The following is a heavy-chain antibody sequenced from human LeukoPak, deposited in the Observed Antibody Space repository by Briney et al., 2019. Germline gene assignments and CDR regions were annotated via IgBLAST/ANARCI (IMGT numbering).Heavy chain of an antibody. J-gene: IGHJ4*02. V-gene: IGHV1-18*01. CDR1: GYTFTSYG. CDR2: ISAYNGNT. CDR3: ARAASYNWNDVVGDY. D-gene: IGHD1-20*01. Sequence: GASVKVSCKASGYTFTSYGISWVRQAPGQGLEWMGWISAYNGNTNYAQKLQGRVTMTTDTSTSTAYMELRSLRSDDTAVYYCARAASYNWNDVVGDYWGQGTLVTVSS.